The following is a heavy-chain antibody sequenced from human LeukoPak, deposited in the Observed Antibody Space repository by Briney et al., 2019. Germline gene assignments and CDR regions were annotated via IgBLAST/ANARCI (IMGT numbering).Heavy chain of an antibody. Sequence: SETLSLTCTVSDGSISSRSNYWGWFRQPPGKGVEWIGSIFYGGRTYYNPSLKSRVTISVDTSNNQFSLNLNSVTATDTAVYYCAKYMVATMFDYWGQGTLVTVSS. D-gene: IGHD5-12*01. J-gene: IGHJ4*02. V-gene: IGHV4-39*01. CDR2: IFYGGRT. CDR1: DGSISSRSNY. CDR3: AKYMVATMFDY.